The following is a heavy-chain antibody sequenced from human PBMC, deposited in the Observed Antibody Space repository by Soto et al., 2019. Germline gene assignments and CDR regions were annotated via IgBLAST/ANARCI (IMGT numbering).Heavy chain of an antibody. CDR3: ARNNRPLFVGYYYHMDV. J-gene: IGHJ6*02. Sequence: QLQLQESGPGLVKPSETLSLTCTVSGGSISSSSYYWGWIRQPPGKGLEWIGSIYYSGYTYYNPSLKSRDTISVNTLKNQSSLKLSSVNAAETAVYFCARNNRPLFVGYYYHMDVWGPGTTVTVS. V-gene: IGHV4-39*01. CDR2: IYYSGYT. CDR1: GGSISSSSYY. D-gene: IGHD1-20*01.